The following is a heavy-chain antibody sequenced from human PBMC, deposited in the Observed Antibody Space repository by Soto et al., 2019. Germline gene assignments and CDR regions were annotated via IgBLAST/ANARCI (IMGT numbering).Heavy chain of an antibody. CDR1: GGSISSYY. Sequence: SETLSLTCTVSGGSISSYYWSWIRQPPGKGVEWIGYIYYSGSTNYNPSLKSRVTISVDTSKNQFSLKLSSVTAADTAVYYCARRNGGTFDSWNQVTLVTFSS. J-gene: IGHJ4*02. CDR3: ARRNGGTFDS. V-gene: IGHV4-59*08. D-gene: IGHD2-15*01. CDR2: IYYSGST.